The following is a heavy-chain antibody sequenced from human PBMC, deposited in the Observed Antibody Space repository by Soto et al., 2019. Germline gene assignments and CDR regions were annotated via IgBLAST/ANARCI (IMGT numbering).Heavy chain of an antibody. CDR2: IRNKANSYAT. CDR3: TTHAPEDMIRK. J-gene: IGHJ4*02. D-gene: IGHD2-15*01. V-gene: IGHV3-73*02. CDR1: GFTFSGSA. Sequence: EVQLVESGGGLVQPGGSLKLSCAASGFTFSGSALHWVRQASGKGLEWVGRIRNKANSYATAYAASVKGRFTISRDDSKNTAFLQMNSLKTEDTALYYCTTHAPEDMIRKWGLGTLVTVSS.